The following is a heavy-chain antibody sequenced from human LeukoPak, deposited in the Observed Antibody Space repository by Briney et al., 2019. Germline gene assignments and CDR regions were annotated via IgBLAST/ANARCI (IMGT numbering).Heavy chain of an antibody. J-gene: IGHJ5*02. CDR3: ARDGGYSSSWYGTQPFDP. CDR1: GYTFTSYG. V-gene: IGHV1-18*01. D-gene: IGHD6-13*01. Sequence: GASVKVSCKASGYTFTSYGISWVRQAPGQGLEWMGWISAYNGNTNYAQKLQGRVTMTTDTSTSTAYMELRSLRSDDTAVYYCARDGGYSSSWYGTQPFDPWGQGTLVTVSS. CDR2: ISAYNGNT.